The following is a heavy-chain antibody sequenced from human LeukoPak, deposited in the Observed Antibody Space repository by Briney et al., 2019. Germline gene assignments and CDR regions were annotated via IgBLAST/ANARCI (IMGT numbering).Heavy chain of an antibody. CDR1: GFTFSRYW. V-gene: IGHV3-7*03. Sequence: GGSLRLSCAASGFTFSRYWMSWVRQVPGKGLEWVANIKEDAGEIYYVDSVKGRFTISRDNAKNSLYLQMDSLRAEDTAVYYCARVLYGSNDYWGQGTLVTVSS. CDR3: ARVLYGSNDY. J-gene: IGHJ4*02. CDR2: IKEDAGEI. D-gene: IGHD3-10*01.